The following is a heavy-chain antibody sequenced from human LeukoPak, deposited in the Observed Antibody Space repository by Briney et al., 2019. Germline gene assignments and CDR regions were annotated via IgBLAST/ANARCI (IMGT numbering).Heavy chain of an antibody. J-gene: IGHJ4*02. Sequence: GGSLRLSCAASGFTFSSYGMHWVRQAPGKGLEWVAFIRYDGSNKYYADSVKGRFTISRDNSKNTLYLQMNSLRAEDRAVYYCAREARITFFGVAVYYFDYWGQGTLVTVSS. CDR2: IRYDGSNK. D-gene: IGHD3-3*01. V-gene: IGHV3-30*02. CDR3: AREARITFFGVAVYYFDY. CDR1: GFTFSSYG.